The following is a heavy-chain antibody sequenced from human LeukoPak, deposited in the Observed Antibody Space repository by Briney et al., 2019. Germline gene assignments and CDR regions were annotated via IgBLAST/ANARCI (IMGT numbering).Heavy chain of an antibody. Sequence: GGSLRLSCAASGFTFSRHAMSWVRQAPGKGLEWVSGISYSGGSTYYADSVKGRFTISRDNSKNTLYLQMNSLRAEDTAVYYCAKGGDLSRTYSWFDPWGQGTLVTVSS. D-gene: IGHD3-16*02. J-gene: IGHJ5*02. CDR1: GFTFSRHA. CDR3: AKGGDLSRTYSWFDP. CDR2: ISYSGGST. V-gene: IGHV3-23*01.